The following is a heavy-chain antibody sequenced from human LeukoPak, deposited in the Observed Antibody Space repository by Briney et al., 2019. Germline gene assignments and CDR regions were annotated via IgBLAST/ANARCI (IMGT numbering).Heavy chain of an antibody. CDR1: GFTFSSYW. CDR3: ARSTTIFGVVIIPNYFDY. J-gene: IGHJ4*02. D-gene: IGHD3-3*01. CDR2: IKQDGSEK. Sequence: PGGSLRLSCAASGFTFSSYWMSWVRQAPGKGLEWVANIKQDGSEKYYVDSVKGRFTISRDNAKNSLYLQMNSLRAEDTAVYYCARSTTIFGVVIIPNYFDYWGQGTLVTVSS. V-gene: IGHV3-7*01.